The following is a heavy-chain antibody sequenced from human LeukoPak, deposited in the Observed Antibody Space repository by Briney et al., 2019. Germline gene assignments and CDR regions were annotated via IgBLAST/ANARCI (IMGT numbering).Heavy chain of an antibody. CDR1: GFTFSSYN. CDR3: ARALGERDAFDI. Sequence: PGGSLRLSCAASGFTFSSYNMNWVRQAPGKGLEWVSSISSSSSYIYYADSVKGRFTISRDNTKNSLYLQMNSLRAEDTAVYYWARALGERDAFDIWGQGKMVTVSS. D-gene: IGHD3-16*01. CDR2: ISSSSSYI. J-gene: IGHJ3*02. V-gene: IGHV3-21*01.